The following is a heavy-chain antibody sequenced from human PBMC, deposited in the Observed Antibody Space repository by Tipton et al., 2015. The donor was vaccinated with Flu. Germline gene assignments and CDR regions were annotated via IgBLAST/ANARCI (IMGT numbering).Heavy chain of an antibody. Sequence: SLRLSCAASGFTFSRYWMHWVRQAPGKGLVWVSRINSDGSSTTYADSVKGRFTISRDNAKNTLYLQMNSLRAEDTAAYYCASHTAMTYWGQGTLVTVSS. CDR3: ASHTAMTY. J-gene: IGHJ4*02. D-gene: IGHD5-18*01. CDR1: GFTFSRYW. V-gene: IGHV3-74*03. CDR2: INSDGSST.